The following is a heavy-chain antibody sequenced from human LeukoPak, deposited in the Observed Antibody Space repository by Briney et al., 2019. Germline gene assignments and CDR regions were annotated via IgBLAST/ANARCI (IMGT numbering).Heavy chain of an antibody. CDR1: GFTFSSYS. V-gene: IGHV3-21*01. D-gene: IGHD5-24*01. CDR3: ARASRDGYTPFAY. CDR2: ISSSSSYI. Sequence: GGSLRLSCAASGFTFSSYSMNWVRQAPGKGLEWVSSISSSSSYIYYADSVKGRFTISRDNAKNSLCLQMNSLRAEDTAVYYCARASRDGYTPFAYWGQGTLVTVSS. J-gene: IGHJ4*02.